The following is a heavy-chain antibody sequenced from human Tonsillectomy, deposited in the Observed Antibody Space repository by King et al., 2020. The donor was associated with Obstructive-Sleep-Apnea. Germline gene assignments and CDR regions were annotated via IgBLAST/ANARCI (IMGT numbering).Heavy chain of an antibody. D-gene: IGHD1-26*01. CDR1: RFIFSYYY. CDR3: ARDDDSGYFQH. J-gene: IGHJ1*01. V-gene: IGHV3-11*01. Sequence: QLVESGGGLVKPGGSLRFSCAASRFIFSYYYMSWIRQAPGKGLEWVSYISSSCSTIYYADSVKGRFPISRDNAKNSLYLQMNSLRAEDTAVYYCARDDDSGYFQHWGQGTLVTVSS. CDR2: ISSSCSTI.